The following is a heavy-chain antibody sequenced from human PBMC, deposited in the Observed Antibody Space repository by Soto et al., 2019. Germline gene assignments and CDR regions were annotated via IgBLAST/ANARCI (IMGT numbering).Heavy chain of an antibody. J-gene: IGHJ4*02. CDR1: GYTFTNFG. Sequence: QVHLVQSGAEVKKPGASVKVSCTASGYTFTNFGISWVRQAPGQGLEWMGWISDYNGNTNYAQKFQGRVTMTTDTSTSSAYMEMSSLRSDDTAVYYGARGGTPIDYWGQGTLVTVSS. D-gene: IGHD3-16*01. V-gene: IGHV1-18*01. CDR3: ARGGTPIDY. CDR2: ISDYNGNT.